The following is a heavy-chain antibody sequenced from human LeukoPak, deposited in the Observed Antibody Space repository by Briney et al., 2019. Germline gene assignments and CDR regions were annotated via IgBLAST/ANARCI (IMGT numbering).Heavy chain of an antibody. CDR1: GFTVSSNY. V-gene: IGHV3-53*01. CDR3: ARVPYYYGMDV. CDR2: IYSGSST. Sequence: GGSLRLSCAASGFTVSSNYMSWVRQAPGKGLEWVSVIYSGSSTYYADSVKGRFTISRDNSKNTLYLQMNSLRAEDTAVYYCARVPYYYGMDVWGQGTTVTVSS. J-gene: IGHJ6*02.